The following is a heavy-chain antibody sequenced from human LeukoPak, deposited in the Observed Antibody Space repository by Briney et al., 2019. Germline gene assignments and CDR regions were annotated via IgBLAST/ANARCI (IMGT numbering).Heavy chain of an antibody. Sequence: PGGSLRLSCAASAFTFSDYSMNWVRQAPGKGLEWISYIDTSSSTMYYADSVMGRFTISRDNAKESLYPQMNSLRDEDTAVYYCAREDDSWGPNNLDLWGQGTMVTVSS. D-gene: IGHD7-27*01. CDR1: AFTFSDYS. CDR2: IDTSSSTM. J-gene: IGHJ3*01. V-gene: IGHV3-48*02. CDR3: AREDDSWGPNNLDL.